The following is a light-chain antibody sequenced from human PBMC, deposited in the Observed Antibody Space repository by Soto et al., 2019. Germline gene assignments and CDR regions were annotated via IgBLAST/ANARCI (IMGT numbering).Light chain of an antibody. CDR2: DVS. Sequence: QSVLTQPASVSGSPGQSITISCNGTSSDVGGHNYVSWYQHHPGKAPKLMIFDVSNRPSGVSNRFSGSKSGNTASLTISGLQPEDEADYYCSSYTTSNTRQIVFGTGTKVTVL. V-gene: IGLV2-14*03. CDR1: SSDVGGHNY. J-gene: IGLJ1*01. CDR3: SSYTTSNTRQIV.